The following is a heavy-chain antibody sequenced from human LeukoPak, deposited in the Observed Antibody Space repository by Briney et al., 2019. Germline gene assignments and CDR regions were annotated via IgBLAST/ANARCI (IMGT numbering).Heavy chain of an antibody. J-gene: IGHJ4*02. CDR1: GFTFSRHY. Sequence: GGSLRLSCAASGFTFSRHYMVWVRQAPGKGLEWISQISSITSSIYYADSVKGRFTISRDNAKNSLYLQMNGLRAEDTATYYCARVIVGAGSAFDYWGQGTQVTVSS. CDR3: ARVIVGAGSAFDY. D-gene: IGHD1-26*01. CDR2: ISSITSSI. V-gene: IGHV3-48*01.